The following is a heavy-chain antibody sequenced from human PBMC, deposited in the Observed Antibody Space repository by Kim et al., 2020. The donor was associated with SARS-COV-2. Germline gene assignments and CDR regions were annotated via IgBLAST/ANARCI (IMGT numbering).Heavy chain of an antibody. Sequence: SETLSLTCTVSGGSISSYYWSWIRQPPVKGLEWIGYIYYSGSTNYNPSLKSRVTISVDTSKNQFPLKLSSVTAADTAVYYCARLGTMVRGVTGFDPWGQGTLVTVSS. CDR2: IYYSGST. V-gene: IGHV4-59*08. CDR1: GGSISSYY. D-gene: IGHD3-10*01. J-gene: IGHJ5*02. CDR3: ARLGTMVRGVTGFDP.